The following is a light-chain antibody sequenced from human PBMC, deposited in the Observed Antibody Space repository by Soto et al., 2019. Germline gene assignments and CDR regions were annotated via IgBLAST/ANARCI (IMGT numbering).Light chain of an antibody. Sequence: ETMMTQSPDTLSVSLGERATLSCRASQSLRSSLAWYQQKPGQAPRPLIYDASTRATGTPARFSGSGSGTDFTLTISGLQSEDFAVYYCQQRSNWPITFGQGTRLEIK. CDR3: QQRSNWPIT. CDR1: QSLRSS. V-gene: IGKV3-15*01. J-gene: IGKJ5*01. CDR2: DAS.